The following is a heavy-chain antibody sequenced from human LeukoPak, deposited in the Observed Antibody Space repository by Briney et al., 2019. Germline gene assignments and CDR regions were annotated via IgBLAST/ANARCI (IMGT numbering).Heavy chain of an antibody. CDR1: GGSINSYY. J-gene: IGHJ4*02. V-gene: IGHV4-59*01. Sequence: SETLSLTCTVSGGSINSYYWSWIRQPPGKGLEWIGYIYYSGSTSYNPSLKSRVTISVDTSKNQFSLKLSSVTAADTAVYYCARDLGSSSGYWGQGTLVTVSS. CDR2: IYYSGST. CDR3: ARDLGSSSGY. D-gene: IGHD6-6*01.